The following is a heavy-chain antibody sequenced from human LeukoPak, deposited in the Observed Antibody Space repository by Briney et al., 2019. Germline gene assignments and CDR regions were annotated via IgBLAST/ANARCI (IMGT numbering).Heavy chain of an antibody. CDR2: IYYSGST. Sequence: SETLSLTCTVSGGSISRYYGSWIRQPPGKGLEWIGYIYYSGSTNYNPSLKSRVTISVDTSKNQFSLKLSSVTAADTAVYYCARVGDGYNVDHWGQGTLVTVSS. V-gene: IGHV4-59*01. CDR1: GGSISRYY. J-gene: IGHJ4*02. D-gene: IGHD5-24*01. CDR3: ARVGDGYNVDH.